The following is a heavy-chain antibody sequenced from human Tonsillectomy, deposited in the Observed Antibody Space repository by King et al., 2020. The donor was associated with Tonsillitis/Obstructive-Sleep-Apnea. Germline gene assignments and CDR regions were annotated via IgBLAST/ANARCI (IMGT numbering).Heavy chain of an antibody. D-gene: IGHD3-9*01. Sequence: VQLVESGGGLVQPGGPLRLSCAASGFTFSSHGMHWVRQAPGKGLVWVSRINSDGSSTSYADSVKGRFPISRDNAKNTLYLQMNSLRAEDTAVYYCAREEGLYDILTGYYYYYYMDVWGKGTTVTVSS. CDR3: AREEGLYDILTGYYYYYYMDV. CDR1: GFTFSSHG. J-gene: IGHJ6*03. V-gene: IGHV3-74*01. CDR2: INSDGSST.